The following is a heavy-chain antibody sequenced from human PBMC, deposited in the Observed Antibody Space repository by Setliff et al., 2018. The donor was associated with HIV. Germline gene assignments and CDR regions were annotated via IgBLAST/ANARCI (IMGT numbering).Heavy chain of an antibody. CDR3: ARDYWKVLDY. D-gene: IGHD1-1*01. V-gene: IGHV1-3*01. CDR2: INAGNGNT. CDR1: GNTFTRYA. J-gene: IGHJ4*02. Sequence: ASVKVSCKASGNTFTRYAMHWVRQAPGQRPEWMGWINAGNGNTKYSQKFQGRVTITRDTSASTTYMELSSLRSEDTAVYYCARDYWKVLDYWGQGTLVTVS.